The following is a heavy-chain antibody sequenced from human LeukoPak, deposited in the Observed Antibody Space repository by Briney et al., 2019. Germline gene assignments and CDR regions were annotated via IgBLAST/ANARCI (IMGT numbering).Heavy chain of an antibody. V-gene: IGHV3-21*04. D-gene: IGHD6-13*01. CDR3: AKDPGYSSSWYSSSAFDI. J-gene: IGHJ3*02. Sequence: GGSLRLSCAASGFTFSRYSMNWVRQAPGKGLEWVSSISSSSSYIYYADSVKGRFTISRDNAKNSLYLQMNSLRAEDTALYYCAKDPGYSSSWYSSSAFDIWGQGTMVTVSS. CDR2: ISSSSSYI. CDR1: GFTFSRYS.